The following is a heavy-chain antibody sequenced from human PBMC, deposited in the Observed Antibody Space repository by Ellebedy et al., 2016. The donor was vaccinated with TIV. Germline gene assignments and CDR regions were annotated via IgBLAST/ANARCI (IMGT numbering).Heavy chain of an antibody. J-gene: IGHJ6*02. D-gene: IGHD2-2*01. CDR2: IYPGDSDT. CDR3: ARQLGYCSSTSSLVGVAPDTNYYYYGMDV. V-gene: IGHV5-51*01. Sequence: GESLKISCKGSGYSFTSYWIGWVRQMPGKGLEWMGIIYPGDSDTRYSPSFQGQVTISADKSISTAYLQWSSLKASDTAMYYCARQLGYCSSTSSLVGVAPDTNYYYYGMDVWGQGTTVTVSS. CDR1: GYSFTSYW.